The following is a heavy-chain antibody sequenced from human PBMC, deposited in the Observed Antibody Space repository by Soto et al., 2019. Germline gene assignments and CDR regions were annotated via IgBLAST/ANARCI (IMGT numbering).Heavy chain of an antibody. V-gene: IGHV3-64*01. D-gene: IGHD2-21*01. J-gene: IGHJ6*02. CDR1: GFTFSSYA. CDR2: ITSNGGNT. Sequence: EVQLVESGGGLVQPGGSLRLSCAASGFTFSSYAMHWVRQAPGKGLEYVSAITSNGGNTDYASSVKGRFTISRDNSKNTLALHMGSLRAEAMAGYYCWRRIPFGYGMDVWGQVTTVTVSS. CDR3: WRRIPFGYGMDV.